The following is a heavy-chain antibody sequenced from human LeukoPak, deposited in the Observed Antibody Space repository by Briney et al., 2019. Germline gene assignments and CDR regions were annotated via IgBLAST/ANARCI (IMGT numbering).Heavy chain of an antibody. CDR2: IIPIFGTA. D-gene: IGHD2-15*01. V-gene: IGHV1-69*01. J-gene: IGHJ5*02. Sequence: SVKVSCKASGGTFSSYAISWVRQAPGQGLEWMGGIIPIFGTANYAQKFQGRVTITADESTSTAYMELSSLRSEDTAVYYCARITCSGSSCYIYWFDPWDQGTLVTVSS. CDR1: GGTFSSYA. CDR3: ARITCSGSSCYIYWFDP.